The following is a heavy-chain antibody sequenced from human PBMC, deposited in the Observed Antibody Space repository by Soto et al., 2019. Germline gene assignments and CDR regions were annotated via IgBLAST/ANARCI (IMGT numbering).Heavy chain of an antibody. CDR2: ISYDGSNE. CDR3: AKEITVAGDFDY. CDR1: GFTFSSYG. D-gene: IGHD6-19*01. Sequence: GGSLRLSCVASGFTFSSYGIHWVRQAPGKGPEWVAVISYDGSNEYYADSVKGRFTISRDNSKNTLYLQMDSLRPEDTAVYYCAKEITVAGDFDYWGHGTQVTVSS. J-gene: IGHJ4*01. V-gene: IGHV3-30*18.